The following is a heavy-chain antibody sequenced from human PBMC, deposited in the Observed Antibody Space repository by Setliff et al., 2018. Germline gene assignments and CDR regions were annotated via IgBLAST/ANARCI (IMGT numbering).Heavy chain of an antibody. CDR2: IYHSGST. J-gene: IGHJ4*02. V-gene: IGHV4-39*07. Sequence: LSLTCSVSGGSIRSSTYYWGWIRQPPGKGLEWIGSIYHSGSTYYNPSLKSRVTISGDTSKNQFSLKLSSVTAADTAVYYCARDHGRITMVRGVLWGQGTLVTVSS. CDR3: ARDHGRITMVRGVL. D-gene: IGHD3-10*01. CDR1: GGSIRSSTYY.